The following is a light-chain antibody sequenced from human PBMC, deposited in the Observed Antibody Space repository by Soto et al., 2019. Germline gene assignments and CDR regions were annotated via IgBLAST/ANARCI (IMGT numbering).Light chain of an antibody. V-gene: IGKV3-20*01. CDR3: QQFGSSSWT. CDR1: QSVSSSY. Sequence: ERVLKLAAGPIIKKKGEKATLSCRASQSVSSSYLAWYQQKPGQAPRLLIYGASSRATGIPDRFSGSGSGTDFTLTVSRLEPEDFAVHYCQQFGSSSWTFGQGTKVDIK. CDR2: GAS. J-gene: IGKJ1*01.